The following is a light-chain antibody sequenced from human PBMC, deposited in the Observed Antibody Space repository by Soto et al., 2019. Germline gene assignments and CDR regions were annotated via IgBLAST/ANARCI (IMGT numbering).Light chain of an antibody. V-gene: IGKV1-5*03. Sequence: DIQMSQSPSTLSGSVGDRVTITCRASQTISSWLAWYQQKPGKAPKLLIYKASTLKSGVPSRFSGSGFGTEFTLTISSLQPDDFATYYCHQSYSSPPTFGQGTKVDIK. CDR2: KAS. CDR3: HQSYSSPPT. J-gene: IGKJ1*01. CDR1: QTISSW.